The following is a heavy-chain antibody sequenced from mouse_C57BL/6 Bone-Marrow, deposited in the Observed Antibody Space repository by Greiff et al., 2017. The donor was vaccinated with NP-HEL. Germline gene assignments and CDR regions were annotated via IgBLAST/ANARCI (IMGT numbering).Heavy chain of an antibody. CDR2: IYPGSGST. Sequence: QVQLQQPGAELVKPGASVKMSCKASGYTFTSYWITWVKQRPGQGLEWIGDIYPGSGSTNYNEKFKSKATLTVDTSSSTAYMQLSSLTSEDSAVYYCARGGVYGSSYGWYFDVWGTGTTVTVSS. J-gene: IGHJ1*03. CDR3: ARGGVYGSSYGWYFDV. D-gene: IGHD1-1*01. CDR1: GYTFTSYW. V-gene: IGHV1-55*01.